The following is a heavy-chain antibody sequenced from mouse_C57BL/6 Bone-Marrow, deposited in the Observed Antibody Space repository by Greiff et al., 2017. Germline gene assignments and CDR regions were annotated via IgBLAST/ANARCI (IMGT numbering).Heavy chain of an antibody. D-gene: IGHD2-1*01. CDR3: ASNGNWEAMDY. J-gene: IGHJ4*01. V-gene: IGHV14-2*01. Sequence: EVKLQQSGAELVKPGASVKLSCTASGFNIKDYYMHWVKQRTEQGLEWIGRIDPEDGETKYAPKFPGKATITADTSSNTAYLQLSSLTSEDTAVYYCASNGNWEAMDYWGQGTSVTVSS. CDR2: IDPEDGET. CDR1: GFNIKDYY.